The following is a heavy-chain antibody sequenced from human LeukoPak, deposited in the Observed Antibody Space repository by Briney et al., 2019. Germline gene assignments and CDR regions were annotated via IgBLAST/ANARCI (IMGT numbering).Heavy chain of an antibody. D-gene: IGHD6-6*01. V-gene: IGHV3-7*01. Sequence: GGSLRLSCAASGFTFRTYWMSWVRQAPGKGLEWVASISQGGSETYYVESVKGRFTISRDNAMNSFFLQMNSLRAEDTAVYYCARLIGDRTIYDYWGQGTLVTVSS. CDR2: ISQGGSET. CDR3: ARLIGDRTIYDY. CDR1: GFTFRTYW. J-gene: IGHJ4*02.